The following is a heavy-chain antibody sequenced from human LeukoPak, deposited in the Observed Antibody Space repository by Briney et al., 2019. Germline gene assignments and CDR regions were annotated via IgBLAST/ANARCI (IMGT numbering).Heavy chain of an antibody. CDR1: GFTFSSYA. CDR3: AKLIAAAGSRYYGMDV. V-gene: IGHV3-23*01. J-gene: IGHJ6*02. CDR2: ISGSGGST. Sequence: QSGGSLRLSCAASGFTFSSYAMSWVRQAPGKGLEWVSAISGSGGSTYYADSVKGRFTISRDNSKNTLYLQMNSLRAEDTAVYYCAKLIAAAGSRYYGMDVWGQGTTVTVSS. D-gene: IGHD6-13*01.